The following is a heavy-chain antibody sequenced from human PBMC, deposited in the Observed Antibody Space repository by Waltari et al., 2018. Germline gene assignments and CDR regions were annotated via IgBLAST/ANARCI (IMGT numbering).Heavy chain of an antibody. Sequence: EVQLVESGGGLAQPGGSLRLSCAASGFTFSSYDMHWVRQATGKGLEWVSAIGTAGDTYYPGSVKGRFTISRENAKNSLYLQMNSLRAGDTAVYYCARVSGSYYEDWYFDLWGRGTLVTVSS. CDR2: IGTAGDT. CDR3: ARVSGSYYEDWYFDL. V-gene: IGHV3-13*01. CDR1: GFTFSSYD. D-gene: IGHD1-26*01. J-gene: IGHJ2*01.